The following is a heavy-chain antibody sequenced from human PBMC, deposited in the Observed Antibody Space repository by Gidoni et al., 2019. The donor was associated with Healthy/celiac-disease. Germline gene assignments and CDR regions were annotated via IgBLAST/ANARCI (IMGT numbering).Heavy chain of an antibody. CDR1: GFTFDDYA. Sequence: EVHLVESGGGVLQPGGSLRLSCAASGFTFDDYAMHWFRQAPGKGLEWVSLSSGDGGSTYYADSVKGRFTISRDNSKNSLYLQMNSLRTEDTALYYCAKDIWGVDTAMVTDYWGQGTLVTVSS. D-gene: IGHD5-18*01. V-gene: IGHV3-43*02. CDR2: SSGDGGST. CDR3: AKDIWGVDTAMVTDY. J-gene: IGHJ4*02.